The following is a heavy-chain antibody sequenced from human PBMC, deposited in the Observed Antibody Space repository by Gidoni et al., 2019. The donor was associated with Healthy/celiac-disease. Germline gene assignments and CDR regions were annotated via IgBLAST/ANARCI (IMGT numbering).Heavy chain of an antibody. CDR1: GGSFSGYY. CDR3: ARRILTGYYKANWFDP. V-gene: IGHV4-34*01. Sequence: QVQLQQWGAGLLKPSETLSLTCAVYGGSFSGYYWSWIRQPPGKGLEWIGEINHSGSTNYNPSLKSRVTISVDTSKNQFSLKLSSVTAADTAVYYCARRILTGYYKANWFDPWGQGTLVTVSS. D-gene: IGHD3-9*01. CDR2: INHSGST. J-gene: IGHJ5*02.